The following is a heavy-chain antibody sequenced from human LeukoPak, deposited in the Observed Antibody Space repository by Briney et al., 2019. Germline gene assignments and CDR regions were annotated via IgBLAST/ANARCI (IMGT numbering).Heavy chain of an antibody. CDR2: IISDGSTT. D-gene: IGHD6-19*01. V-gene: IGHV3-74*01. CDR1: GFAFGNYW. Sequence: GGCLRLSCAASGFAFGNYWMHWVRHAPGKGLMWVSRIISDGSTTTYADSLKGRFTISRDNAKNTLYLQMNSLTADDTAMYYCVNMRGGAVAGTRSDYWGQGTLVTVSS. J-gene: IGHJ4*02. CDR3: VNMRGGAVAGTRSDY.